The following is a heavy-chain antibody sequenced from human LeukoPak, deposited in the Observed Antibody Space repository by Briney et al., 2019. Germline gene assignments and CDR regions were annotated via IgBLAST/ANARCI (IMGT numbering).Heavy chain of an antibody. CDR1: GYTFTSYG. V-gene: IGHV1-2*02. CDR2: INPNSGGT. D-gene: IGHD6-13*01. J-gene: IGHJ4*02. Sequence: GASVKVSCKASGYTFTSYGISWVRQAPGQGLEWMGWINPNSGGTNYAQKFQGRVTMTRDTSISTAYMELSRLRSDDTAVYYCARDQTGTWKSRSSSWSDYWGQGTLVTVSS. CDR3: ARDQTGTWKSRSSSWSDY.